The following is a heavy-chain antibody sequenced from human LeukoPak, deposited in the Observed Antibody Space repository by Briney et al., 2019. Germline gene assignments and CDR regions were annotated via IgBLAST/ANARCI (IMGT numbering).Heavy chain of an antibody. CDR1: GYTFTSYG. J-gene: IGHJ5*02. CDR3: ARDFGEVIAVAANNWFDP. Sequence: ASVKVSCKASGYTFTSYGISWVRQAPGQGLEWMGWISAYNGNTNYAQKLQGRVTMTTDTSTSTAYMELRSLRSDDTAVYYCARDFGEVIAVAANNWFDPWGQGTLVTVSS. V-gene: IGHV1-18*01. D-gene: IGHD6-19*01. CDR2: ISAYNGNT.